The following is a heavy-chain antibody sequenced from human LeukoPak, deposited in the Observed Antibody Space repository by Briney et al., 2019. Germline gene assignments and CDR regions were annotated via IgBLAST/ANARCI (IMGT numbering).Heavy chain of an antibody. V-gene: IGHV3-21*06. CDR1: GFTFSSYS. Sequence: GGSLRLSCAASGFTFSSYSMNWVRQAPAKGLEWVSFISTTSNYIYYADSVKGRFTISRDNAKNSLYLQMNSLRGEDAALYYCARAAAGTTTSWDGAIDFWGQGTMVTVSS. CDR2: ISTTSNYI. J-gene: IGHJ4*02. CDR3: ARAAAGTTTSWDGAIDF. D-gene: IGHD2-2*01.